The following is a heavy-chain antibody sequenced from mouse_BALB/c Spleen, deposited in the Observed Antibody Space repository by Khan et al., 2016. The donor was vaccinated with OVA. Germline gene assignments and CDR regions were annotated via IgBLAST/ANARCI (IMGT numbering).Heavy chain of an antibody. CDR3: VRDGAYHRNDGWFAY. Sequence: QVQLQQSGAELARPGASVKMSCKASGYTFTSYTIHWIKLRPGQGLEWIGFINPSNGYTNYNQKFKDKATVTADKSSTTVYMQLNSLTSDDSAVYNCVRDGAYHRNDGWFAYWGQGTLVTVSA. CDR2: INPSNGYT. J-gene: IGHJ3*01. V-gene: IGHV1-4*01. CDR1: GYTFTSYT. D-gene: IGHD2-14*01.